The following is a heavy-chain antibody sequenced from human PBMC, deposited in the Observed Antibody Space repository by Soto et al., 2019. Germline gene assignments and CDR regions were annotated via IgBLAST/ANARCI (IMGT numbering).Heavy chain of an antibody. D-gene: IGHD3-3*01. V-gene: IGHV1-2*04. CDR1: GYTFTGYY. CDR3: ARAPHFWSGYSGGYGMDV. CDR2: INPNSGGT. Sequence: ASVKVSFKASGYTFTGYYMHWVRQAPGQGLEWMGWINPNSGGTNYAQKFQGWVTMTRDTSISTAYMEPSRLRSDDTAVYYCARAPHFWSGYSGGYGMDVWGQGTTVTVSS. J-gene: IGHJ6*02.